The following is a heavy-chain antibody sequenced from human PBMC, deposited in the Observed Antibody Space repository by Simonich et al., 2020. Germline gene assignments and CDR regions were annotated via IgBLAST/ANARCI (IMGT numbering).Heavy chain of an antibody. CDR3: ARDGGNCSGGSCYWYFDL. J-gene: IGHJ2*01. V-gene: IGHV1-2*06. Sequence: QVQLVQSGAEVKKPGASVKVSCKASGYTFTGYYMQWVRRAPGQGLEWMGRINPYQVSKNYEKKFQGRLTITRDTSISPADRGLSRLRSDDTAVYYCARDGGNCSGGSCYWYFDLWGRGTLVTVSS. CDR1: GYTFTGYY. CDR2: INPYQVSK. D-gene: IGHD2-15*01.